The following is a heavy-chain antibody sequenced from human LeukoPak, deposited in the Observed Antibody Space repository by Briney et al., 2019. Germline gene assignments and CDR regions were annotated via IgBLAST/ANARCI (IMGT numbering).Heavy chain of an antibody. CDR2: IFPADSDT. V-gene: IGHV5-51*01. J-gene: IGHJ4*02. CDR1: GYIFTNSW. D-gene: IGHD6-6*01. Sequence: GESLKISCKTSGYIFTNSWIGWVRQEPGKGLEWMGIIFPADSDTRYSPSFQGQVTISADKSITTAYLQWGSLEASDTAMYYCARQGVGSSSWGYWGQGTLITVSS. CDR3: ARQGVGSSSWGY.